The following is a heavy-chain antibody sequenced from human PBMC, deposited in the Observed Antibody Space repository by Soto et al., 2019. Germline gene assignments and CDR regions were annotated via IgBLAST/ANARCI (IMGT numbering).Heavy chain of an antibody. CDR2: ISAYNGNT. CDR3: ASPRGGYCSSISCYGGHAGRDDYYYYYGMDV. J-gene: IGHJ6*02. CDR1: GYTFTSYG. V-gene: IGHV1-18*01. D-gene: IGHD2-2*01. Sequence: GASVKVSCKASGYTFTSYGISWVRQAPGQGLEWMGWISAYNGNTNYAQKLQGRVTMTTDTSTSTAYMELRSLRSDDTAVYYCASPRGGYCSSISCYGGHAGRDDYYYYYGMDVWGQGTTVTVS.